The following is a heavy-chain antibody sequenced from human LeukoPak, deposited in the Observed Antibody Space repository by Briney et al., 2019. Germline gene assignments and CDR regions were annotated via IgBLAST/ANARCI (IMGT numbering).Heavy chain of an antibody. V-gene: IGHV3-23*01. CDR1: GFTFSSYA. CDR3: AKLTRPLVVVVAATLGNYFDY. Sequence: GGSLRLSCAASGFTFSSYAMSWVRQAPGKGLELVSAISGSGGSTYYADSVKGRFTISRDNSKNTLYLQMNSLRAEDTAVYYCAKLTRPLVVVVAATLGNYFDYWGQGTLVTVSS. J-gene: IGHJ4*02. CDR2: ISGSGGST. D-gene: IGHD2-15*01.